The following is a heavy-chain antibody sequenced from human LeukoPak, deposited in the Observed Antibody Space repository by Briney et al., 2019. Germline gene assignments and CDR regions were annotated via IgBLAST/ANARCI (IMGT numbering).Heavy chain of an antibody. Sequence: GGSLRLSCAASGFTFSSYWMGWVRQAPGKGLEWVANIKQDGSEKYYVDSVKGRFTISRDNAKNSLYLQMNSLRAEDTAVYYCARDYYGSGSYYLYYYYGMDVWGKGTTVTVSS. V-gene: IGHV3-7*03. D-gene: IGHD3-10*01. CDR1: GFTFSSYW. CDR3: ARDYYGSGSYYLYYYYGMDV. CDR2: IKQDGSEK. J-gene: IGHJ6*04.